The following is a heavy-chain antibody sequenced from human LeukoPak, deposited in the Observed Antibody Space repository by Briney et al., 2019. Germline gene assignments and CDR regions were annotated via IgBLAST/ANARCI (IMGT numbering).Heavy chain of an antibody. J-gene: IGHJ3*02. Sequence: GGSLRLSCAASGFTFSNAWMSWVRQAPGKGLEWVGRIKSKTDGGTTDYAAPVKGRFTISRDDSKNTLYLQMNSLKTEDTAVYYCTTDLSQIGYCSSTSCYVDAFDIWGQGTMVTVSS. CDR1: GFTFSNAW. CDR2: IKSKTDGGTT. V-gene: IGHV3-15*01. CDR3: TTDLSQIGYCSSTSCYVDAFDI. D-gene: IGHD2-2*01.